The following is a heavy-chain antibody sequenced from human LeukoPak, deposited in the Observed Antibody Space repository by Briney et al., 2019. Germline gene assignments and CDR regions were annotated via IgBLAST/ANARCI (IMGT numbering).Heavy chain of an antibody. CDR2: IYTSGGT. CDR3: ARVNYGSGSYYTRRYYYMDV. D-gene: IGHD3-10*01. Sequence: PSETLSLTCTVSGGSISSYYWSWIRQPAGKGLEWIGRIYTSGGTNYNPSLKSRVTISVDKSKNQSSLKLSSVTAADAAVYYCARVNYGSGSYYTRRYYYMDVWGKGTTVTVSS. CDR1: GGSISSYY. J-gene: IGHJ6*03. V-gene: IGHV4-4*07.